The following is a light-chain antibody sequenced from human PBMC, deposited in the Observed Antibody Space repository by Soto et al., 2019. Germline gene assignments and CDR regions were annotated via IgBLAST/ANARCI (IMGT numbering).Light chain of an antibody. CDR1: STDIGYYDL. V-gene: IGLV2-23*01. CDR3: CSYARSSTYV. J-gene: IGLJ1*01. CDR2: EDS. Sequence: QSALTQPASVSGSPGQSITISCTGASTDIGYYDLVSWYRQHPGKAPKLMIYEDSKRPSGVSNRFSGSKSGNTASLTISGLQAEDEADYYCCSYARSSTYVFGTGTKLTVL.